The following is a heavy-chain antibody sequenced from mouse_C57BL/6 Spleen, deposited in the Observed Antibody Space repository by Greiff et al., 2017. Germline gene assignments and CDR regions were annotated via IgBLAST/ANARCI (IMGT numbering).Heavy chain of an antibody. CDR1: GSQLTSYG. Sequence: VKLMESGPGLAPPSPSLSITCTLSGSQLTSYGVAPVRQSPGKGLEWLGVIWGVGSTNYNSALKSRLSISKDNSKSQVFLTMNSLQTDDTAMYYCASRDGYSWFAYWGQVTLVTVSA. D-gene: IGHD2-3*01. CDR3: ASRDGYSWFAY. CDR2: IWGVGST. J-gene: IGHJ3*01. V-gene: IGHV2-6*01.